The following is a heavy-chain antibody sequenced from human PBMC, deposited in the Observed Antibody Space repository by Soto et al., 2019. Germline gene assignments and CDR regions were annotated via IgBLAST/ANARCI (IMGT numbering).Heavy chain of an antibody. Sequence: QVQLVQSGAEVKKPGASVKVSCKASGYTFTSYGISWVRQAPGQGLEWMGWISAYTGNINYAHKLQRRVTMTTDTYTSQAYMELRSLRSDDTAVYYCLGGAAAGGDYWGQGTLVTVSS. J-gene: IGHJ4*02. CDR3: LGGAAAGGDY. CDR1: GYTFTSYG. D-gene: IGHD6-13*01. V-gene: IGHV1-18*01. CDR2: ISAYTGNI.